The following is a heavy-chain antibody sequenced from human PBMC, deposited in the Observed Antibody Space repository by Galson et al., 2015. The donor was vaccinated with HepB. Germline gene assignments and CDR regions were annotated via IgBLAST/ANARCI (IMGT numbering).Heavy chain of an antibody. CDR3: ARRVLVGATVAFDI. V-gene: IGHV1-69*13. D-gene: IGHD1-26*01. CDR2: IIPIFGTA. J-gene: IGHJ3*02. Sequence: SVKVSCKASGGTFSSYAISWVRQAPGQGLEWMGGIIPIFGTANYAQKFQGRVTITADESTSTAYMELSSLRSEDTAVYYCARRVLVGATVAFDIWGQGTMVTVSS. CDR1: GGTFSSYA.